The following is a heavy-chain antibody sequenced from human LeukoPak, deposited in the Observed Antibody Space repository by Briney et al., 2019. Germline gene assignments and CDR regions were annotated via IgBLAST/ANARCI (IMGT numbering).Heavy chain of an antibody. V-gene: IGHV3-23*01. CDR3: AKAPVAYCSGGSCYSDAFDI. CDR2: ISGSGGST. Sequence: GGSLRLSCAASGFTLSSYAMSWVRQAPGKGLEWVSAISGSGGSTYYADSVKGRFTISRDNSKNTLYPQMNSLRAEDTAVYYCAKAPVAYCSGGSCYSDAFDIWGQGTMVTVSS. CDR1: GFTLSSYA. J-gene: IGHJ3*02. D-gene: IGHD2-15*01.